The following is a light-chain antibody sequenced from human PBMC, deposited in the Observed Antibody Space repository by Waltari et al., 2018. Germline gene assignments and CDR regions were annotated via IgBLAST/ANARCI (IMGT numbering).Light chain of an antibody. CDR3: SSYAGYNSLDVL. V-gene: IGLV2-8*01. Sequence: QSALTQPPSASGSAGQSITISCTATNRDIHRYSYVSWYQHHPGKAPKLIIFDDNKKSPGSLARFSASTSGNTASLTVTGLQSEDEATYYCSSYAGYNSLDVLFGGGTKLTVI. J-gene: IGLJ2*01. CDR1: NRDIHRYSY. CDR2: DDN.